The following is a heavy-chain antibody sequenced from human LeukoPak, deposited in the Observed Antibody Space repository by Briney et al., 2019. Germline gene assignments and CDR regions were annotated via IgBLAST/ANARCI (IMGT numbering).Heavy chain of an antibody. V-gene: IGHV3-33*01. D-gene: IGHD1-1*01. CDR1: GFTFSNYG. CDR2: IWYDGTKK. Sequence: GGSLRLSCAASGFTFSNYGMHWVRQAPGKGLEWVAVIWYDGTKKYYADSVKGRFTLSRDNSKDTLYLQMNSLRADDTAVYYCARDQLEGLDYWGQGTLVTVSS. CDR3: ARDQLEGLDY. J-gene: IGHJ4*02.